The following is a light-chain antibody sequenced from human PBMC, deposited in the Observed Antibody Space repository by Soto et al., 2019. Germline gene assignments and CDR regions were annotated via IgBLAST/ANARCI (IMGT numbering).Light chain of an antibody. Sequence: VMTQNPLSLSVAPGQPASISCKSSQSLLHITGETFLFWYLQKPGQTPRLLIYDTSTRATGVPTRFSGSRSGAEFTLTINSLQSEDFAVYYCQPYNNWPLTFGGGSKVDIK. CDR3: QPYNNWPLT. CDR2: DTS. V-gene: IGKV2-29*01. CDR1: QSLLHITGETF. J-gene: IGKJ4*01.